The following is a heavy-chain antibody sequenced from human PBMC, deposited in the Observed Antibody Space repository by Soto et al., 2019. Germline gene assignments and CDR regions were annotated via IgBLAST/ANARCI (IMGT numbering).Heavy chain of an antibody. Sequence: SQTLSLTCAISGDSVSSNSAAWNWIRQSPSRDLEWLGRTYYRSKWYNDYAVSVKSRITINPDTSKNQFSLQLNSVTPEDTAVYYCARDLSFWPREQIAAAGKGAYFDYWGQGTLVTVSS. CDR1: GDSVSSNSAA. CDR3: ARDLSFWPREQIAAAGKGAYFDY. D-gene: IGHD6-13*01. V-gene: IGHV6-1*01. CDR2: TYYRSKWYN. J-gene: IGHJ4*02.